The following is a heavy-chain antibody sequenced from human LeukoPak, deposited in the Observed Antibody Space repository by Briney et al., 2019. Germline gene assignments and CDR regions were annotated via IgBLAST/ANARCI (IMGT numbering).Heavy chain of an antibody. CDR1: GGSWGRSNTY. Sequence: PSDTLSLTCTVSGGSWGRSNTYLVWIRKTPGKGLERLGTILHSGYTYNNPSLKIRVTMSVDSSKNQFSLSISSVTAADTAVYFCARHRGGGGYHYMDGWGKGTTVIVSS. V-gene: IGHV4-39*01. J-gene: IGHJ6*03. D-gene: IGHD2-21*01. CDR2: ILHSGYT. CDR3: ARHRGGGGYHYMDG.